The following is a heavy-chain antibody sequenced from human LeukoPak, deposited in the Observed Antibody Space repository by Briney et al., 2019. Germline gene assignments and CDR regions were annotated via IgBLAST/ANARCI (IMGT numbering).Heavy chain of an antibody. CDR2: IKQDGSEK. CDR1: GFTFSSYW. Sequence: GGSLRLSCAASGFTFSSYWMSWVRQAPGKGVERVANIKQDGSEKYYVDSVKGRFTISRDNAKNSLYLQMNSLRAEETAVYYCARDRAYMTTVTPFEYWGQGTLVTVSS. D-gene: IGHD4-17*01. J-gene: IGHJ4*02. V-gene: IGHV3-7*03. CDR3: ARDRAYMTTVTPFEY.